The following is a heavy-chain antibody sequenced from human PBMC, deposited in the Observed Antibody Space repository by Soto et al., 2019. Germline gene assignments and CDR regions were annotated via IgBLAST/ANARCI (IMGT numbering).Heavy chain of an antibody. Sequence: EVQLVESGGGLVQPGGSLRLSCAASGFTFSSYWMHWVRQAPGKRLVWVSRINSDGSSTSYADSVKGRFTISRDNAKNTLYLQMNSLRAEVTAVYYCASGKYQLLWGDYWAQGTLVTVSS. V-gene: IGHV3-74*01. D-gene: IGHD2-2*01. J-gene: IGHJ4*02. CDR2: INSDGSST. CDR1: GFTFSSYW. CDR3: ASGKYQLLWGDY.